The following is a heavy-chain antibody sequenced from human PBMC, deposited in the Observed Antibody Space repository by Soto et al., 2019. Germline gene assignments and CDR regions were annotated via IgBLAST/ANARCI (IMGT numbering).Heavy chain of an antibody. D-gene: IGHD3-3*01. CDR3: ARGHVTIFGVVIIPYYYYGMDV. J-gene: IGHJ6*02. CDR1: GYTFTGYY. CDR2: INPNSGGT. V-gene: IGHV1-2*02. Sequence: ASVKVSCKASGYTFTGYYMRWVRQAPGQGLEWMGWINPNSGGTNYAQKFQGRVTMTRDTSISTAYMELSRLRSDDTAVYYCARGHVTIFGVVIIPYYYYGMDVWGQGTTVTVSS.